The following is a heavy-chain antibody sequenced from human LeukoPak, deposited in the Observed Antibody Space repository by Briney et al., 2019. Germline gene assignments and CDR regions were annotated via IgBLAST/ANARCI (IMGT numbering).Heavy chain of an antibody. CDR3: ARVEFYYDSSGYVGEYFQH. D-gene: IGHD3-22*01. J-gene: IGHJ1*01. V-gene: IGHV3-11*01. CDR1: GFTFSNYY. Sequence: GGSLRLSCAVSGFTFSNYYLSWIREAPGKGLEWLSYISSSATNIQYAESVRGRFTISRDNAKHSLYLQMNRLRDEDTAIYYCARVEFYYDSSGYVGEYFQHWGQGTVVTVSS. CDR2: ISSSATNI.